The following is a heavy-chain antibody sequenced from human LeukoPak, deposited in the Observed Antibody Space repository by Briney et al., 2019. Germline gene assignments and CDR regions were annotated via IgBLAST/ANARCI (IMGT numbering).Heavy chain of an antibody. V-gene: IGHV4-59*01. J-gene: IGHJ4*02. Sequence: KPSETLSLTCTVSGGSISSYYWSWIRQPAGKGLEWIGYIYYSGTTSYNPSLKSRGTISVDTSKNQFSLKLTSVTAADTAVYYCAVGYCNKTICSRGFDHWGQGTLVTVSS. CDR2: IYYSGTT. CDR3: AVGYCNKTICSRGFDH. CDR1: GGSISSYY. D-gene: IGHD2-2*01.